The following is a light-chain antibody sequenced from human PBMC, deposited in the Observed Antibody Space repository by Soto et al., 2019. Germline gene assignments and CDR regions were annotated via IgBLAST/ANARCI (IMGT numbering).Light chain of an antibody. CDR2: DAS. V-gene: IGKV3-11*01. Sequence: EIVLTQSPGTLSLSTVERATLCCRSFLGVSSAFLGWYQQKPCQAPMLFIYDASNRSTCIPAMFSCCGSGTDFTLTISCLVPEDFAVYYCQLRSNWPPISFGQGARLE. J-gene: IGKJ5*01. CDR3: QLRSNWPPIS. CDR1: LGVSSAF.